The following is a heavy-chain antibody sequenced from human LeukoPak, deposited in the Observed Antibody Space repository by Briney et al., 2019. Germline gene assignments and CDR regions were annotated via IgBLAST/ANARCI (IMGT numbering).Heavy chain of an antibody. CDR1: GFTFSSYG. CDR2: IRYDGSNK. CDR3: AKAAPIWTPLLWFGELTSYFDY. Sequence: PGGSLRLSCAASGFTFSSYGMHWVRQAPGKGLEWVAFIRYDGSNKYYADSVKGRFTISRDNSKNTLYLQMNSLRAEDTAVYYCAKAAPIWTPLLWFGELTSYFDYWGQGTLVTVSS. V-gene: IGHV3-30*02. D-gene: IGHD3-10*01. J-gene: IGHJ4*02.